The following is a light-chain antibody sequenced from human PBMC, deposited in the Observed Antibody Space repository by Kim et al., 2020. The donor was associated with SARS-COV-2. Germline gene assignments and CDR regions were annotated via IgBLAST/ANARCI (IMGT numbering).Light chain of an antibody. J-gene: IGKJ2*01. V-gene: IGKV1-39*01. CDR1: QSISSY. CDR3: QQSYSSPYT. CDR2: AAS. Sequence: DIQMTQSPSSLSASVGDRVTITCRASQSISSYLNWYQQKPCKAPKLLIYAASSLQSGVPSRFSGSGSGTHFTLTISSLQPQDFATYYCQQSYSSPYTFGQGTKLEI.